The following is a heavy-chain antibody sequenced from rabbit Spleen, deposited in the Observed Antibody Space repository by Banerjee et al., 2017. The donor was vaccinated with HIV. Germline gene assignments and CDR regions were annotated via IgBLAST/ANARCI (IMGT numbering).Heavy chain of an antibody. CDR3: AREGLTVGDADYMGL. Sequence: QSLEESGGDLVKPGASLTLTCTASGFSFSSRYWICWVRQAPGKGLEWIACIYAGSGGSTYYASWAKGRFTISKTSSTTVTLQMTSLTAADTATYFCAREGLTVGDADYMGLWGPGTLVTVS. CDR1: GFSFSSRYW. V-gene: IGHV1S40*01. J-gene: IGHJ4*01. D-gene: IGHD6-1*01. CDR2: IYAGSGGST.